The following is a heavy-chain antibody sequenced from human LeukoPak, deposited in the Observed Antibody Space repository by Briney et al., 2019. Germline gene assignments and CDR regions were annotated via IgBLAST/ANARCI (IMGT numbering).Heavy chain of an antibody. J-gene: IGHJ4*02. V-gene: IGHV3-33*06. CDR3: AKDGGSGWYFD. D-gene: IGHD6-19*01. CDR1: GFTFSSYG. CDR2: IWYDGSNK. Sequence: PGGSLRLSCAASGFTFSSYGMHWVRQAPGKGLEWVAVIWYDGSNKYYADSVKGRFTISRDNSKSTLYLQMNSLRAEDTAVYYCAKDGGSGWYFDWGQGTLVTVSS.